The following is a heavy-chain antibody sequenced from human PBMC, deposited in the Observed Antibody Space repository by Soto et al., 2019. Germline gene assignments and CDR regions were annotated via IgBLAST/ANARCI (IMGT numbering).Heavy chain of an antibody. CDR3: ARGITMVRGPWLFDY. CDR2: IYYSGST. J-gene: IGHJ4*02. Sequence: PSETLSLTCTVSGGSISSYYWSWIRQPPGKGLEWIGYIYYSGSTNYNPSLKSRVTISVDTSRNQFSLKLSSVTAADTAVYYCARGITMVRGPWLFDYWGQGTLVTVSS. D-gene: IGHD3-10*01. CDR1: GGSISSYY. V-gene: IGHV4-59*01.